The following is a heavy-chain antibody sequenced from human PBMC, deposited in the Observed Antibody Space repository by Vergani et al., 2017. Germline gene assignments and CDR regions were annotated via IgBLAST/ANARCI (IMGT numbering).Heavy chain of an antibody. CDR1: GFTFSSYA. D-gene: IGHD3-3*01. CDR2: ISGSGGST. J-gene: IGHJ6*02. CDR3: AGYFWSGYYISYYYYGMDV. Sequence: EVQLLESGGGLVQPGGSLRLSCAASGFTFSSYAMSWVRQAPGKGLEWVSAISGSGGSTYYADSVKGRFTISRDNSKNTLYLQMNSLRAEDTAVYYCAGYFWSGYYISYYYYGMDVWGQGTTVTVSS. V-gene: IGHV3-23*01.